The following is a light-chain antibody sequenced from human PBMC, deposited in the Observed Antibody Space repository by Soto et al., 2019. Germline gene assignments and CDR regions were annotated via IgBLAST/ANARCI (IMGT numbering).Light chain of an antibody. Sequence: IVLTQSPGTLSLSPGERVTLSCRASQSVTTRLAWYQHKPGQAPRLLMSGASSRASGVPVRFSGSGSGTDFTLTISRLEPEDFAVYFCQHYGSSPWTFGQGTKVDIK. V-gene: IGKV3-20*01. CDR1: QSVTTR. J-gene: IGKJ1*01. CDR3: QHYGSSPWT. CDR2: GAS.